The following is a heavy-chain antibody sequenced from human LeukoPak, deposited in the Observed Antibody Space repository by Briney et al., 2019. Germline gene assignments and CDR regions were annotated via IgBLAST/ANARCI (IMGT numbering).Heavy chain of an antibody. CDR1: GSTFSDYS. V-gene: IGHV3-21*01. CDR2: ISRRSRHV. CDR3: VRDLLGSGSTTAYLYH. Sequence: PGGSLRLSCAASGSTFSDYSMNWVRQAPGKGLEWVSSISRRSRHVYYAGSVKGRFTISRDDARNSLYLQMNSLRAEDMAVYFCVRDLLGSGSTTAYLYHWGQGTLVTVSS. D-gene: IGHD3-10*01. J-gene: IGHJ1*01.